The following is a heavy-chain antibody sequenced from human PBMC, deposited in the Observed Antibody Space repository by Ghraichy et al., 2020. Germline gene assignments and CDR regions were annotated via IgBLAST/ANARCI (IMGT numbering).Heavy chain of an antibody. V-gene: IGHV1-58*02. J-gene: IGHJ6*02. CDR1: GFTFTSSA. D-gene: IGHD5-24*01. CDR3: AAAGDGYNPPYYYYGMDV. Sequence: SVKVSCKASGFTFTSSAMQWVRQARGQRLEWIGWIVVGSGNTNYAQKFQERVTITRDMSTSTAYMELSSLRSEDTAVYYCAAAGDGYNPPYYYYGMDVWGQETTVTVSS. CDR2: IVVGSGNT.